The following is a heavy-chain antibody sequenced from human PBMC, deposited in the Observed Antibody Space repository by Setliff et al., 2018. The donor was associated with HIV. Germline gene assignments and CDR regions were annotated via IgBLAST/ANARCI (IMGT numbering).Heavy chain of an antibody. V-gene: IGHV4-34*01. Sequence: SETLSLTCAVYGGSFSGYHWNWIRQFPGKGLEWIGEIDHTGNTQYNPSLKSRVTMSEETSKNQFSLKLKSVTAADTAIYFCARGKGGLVGPAEFDCWGPGTLVTVSS. CDR2: IDHTGNT. CDR1: GGSFSGYH. D-gene: IGHD1-26*01. CDR3: ARGKGGLVGPAEFDC. J-gene: IGHJ4*02.